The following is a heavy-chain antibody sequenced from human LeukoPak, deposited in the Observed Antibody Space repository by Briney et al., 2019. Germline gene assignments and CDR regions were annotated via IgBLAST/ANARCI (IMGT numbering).Heavy chain of an antibody. D-gene: IGHD1-26*01. CDR1: GGSVSSDPYY. J-gene: IGHJ4*02. CDR2: IYYSGNA. V-gene: IGHV4-61*01. Sequence: PSENLSLTCTVSGGSVSSDPYYWSWIRQPPGKGLEWVGYIYYSGNANYNPSLKSRVTISVDTSKNQFSLNLSSVTAADTAVYYCARDRPGQGGTYDWGQGTLVTVSS. CDR3: ARDRPGQGGTYD.